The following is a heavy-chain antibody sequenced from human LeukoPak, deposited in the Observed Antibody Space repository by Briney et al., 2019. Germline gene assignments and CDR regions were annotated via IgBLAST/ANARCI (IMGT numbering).Heavy chain of an antibody. CDR3: ASGRISD. D-gene: IGHD1-26*01. Sequence: GGSLRLSCAASGFTFSSYSMNWVRQAPGKGLEWVSSISTSSSYINYADSVKGRFTISRDNAKNSLYLQMNSLRAEDTAVYYCASGRISDWGQGTLVTVSS. CDR1: GFTFSSYS. CDR2: ISTSSSYI. V-gene: IGHV3-21*01. J-gene: IGHJ4*02.